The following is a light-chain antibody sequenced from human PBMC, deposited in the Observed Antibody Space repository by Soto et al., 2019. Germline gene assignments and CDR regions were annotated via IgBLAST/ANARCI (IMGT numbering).Light chain of an antibody. J-gene: IGKJ4*01. CDR2: GAS. Sequence: EIVMTQSPATLSVSPGERATLSCRASQSVSSNFAWYQQKPGQAPRLLIYGASTRATGIPARFSGSRSGTEFTPTIISLQSEDFAVYYCQQYNNCPPLTFGGGTKVEIK. V-gene: IGKV3-15*01. CDR3: QQYNNCPPLT. CDR1: QSVSSN.